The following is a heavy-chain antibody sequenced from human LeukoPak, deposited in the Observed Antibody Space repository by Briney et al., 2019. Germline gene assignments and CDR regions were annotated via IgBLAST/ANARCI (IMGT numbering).Heavy chain of an antibody. CDR1: GFTFGTYA. CDR3: ATAPGRSYPLFDY. V-gene: IGHV3-23*01. D-gene: IGHD3-16*02. Sequence: GESLRLSCAASGFTFGTYAMSWVRQAPGKGLEWVSANSGNSDYTFYADSVKGRFTISRDNSKNTLYLQMSSLRAEDTAVYYCATAPGRSYPLFDYWGQGTLVTAPS. J-gene: IGHJ4*02. CDR2: NSGNSDYT.